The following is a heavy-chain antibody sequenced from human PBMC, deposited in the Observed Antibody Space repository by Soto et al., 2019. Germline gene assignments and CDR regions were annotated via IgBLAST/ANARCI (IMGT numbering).Heavy chain of an antibody. V-gene: IGHV1-58*01. CDR3: AATLAYCGGDCPYYYYGMDV. Sequence: ASVKVSCKASGFTFTCSAVQWVRQARGQRLEWIGWIVVGSGNTNYAQKFQERVTITRDMSTSTAYMELSSLRSEDTAVYYCAATLAYCGGDCPYYYYGMDVWGQGTTVTVSS. D-gene: IGHD2-21*02. CDR1: GFTFTCSA. CDR2: IVVGSGNT. J-gene: IGHJ6*02.